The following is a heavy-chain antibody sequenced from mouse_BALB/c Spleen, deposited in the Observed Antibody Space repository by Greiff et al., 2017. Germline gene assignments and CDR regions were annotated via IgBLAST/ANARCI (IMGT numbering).Heavy chain of an antibody. CDR3: AREDYDYDEAY. D-gene: IGHD2-4*01. V-gene: IGHV5-4*02. CDR2: ISDGGSYT. Sequence: EVQVVESGGGLVKPGGSLKLSCAASGFTFSDYYMYWVRQTPEKRLEWVATISDGGSYTYYPDSVKGRFTISRDNAKNNLYLQMSSLKSEDTAMYYCAREDYDYDEAYWGQGTLVTVSA. J-gene: IGHJ3*01. CDR1: GFTFSDYY.